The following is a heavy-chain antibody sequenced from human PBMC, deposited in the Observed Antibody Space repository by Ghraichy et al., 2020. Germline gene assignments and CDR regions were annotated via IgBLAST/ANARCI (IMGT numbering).Heavy chain of an antibody. D-gene: IGHD3-16*01. CDR1: GGTFSSYA. J-gene: IGHJ6*02. CDR3: ARDGYGGNYYYYGMDV. Sequence: SVKVSCKASGGTFSSYAISWVRQAPGQGLEWMGGIIPIFGTANYAQKFQGRVTITADESTSTAYMELSSLRSEDTAVYYCARDGYGGNYYYYGMDVWGQGTTVTVSS. CDR2: IIPIFGTA. V-gene: IGHV1-69*13.